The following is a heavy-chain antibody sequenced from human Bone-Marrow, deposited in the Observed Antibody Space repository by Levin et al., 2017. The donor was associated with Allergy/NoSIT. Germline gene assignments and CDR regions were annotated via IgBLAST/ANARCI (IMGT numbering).Heavy chain of an antibody. Sequence: AGGSLRLSCAASGFTFSNAWMSWVRQAPGRGLECVGRIKSKTDGGTTHYAAPVHGRFTISRDDSKNTLFLQMNSLKTEDTAVYYCMEELWSNWGPGTLVTVSS. CDR1: GFTFSNAW. CDR2: IKSKTDGGTT. D-gene: IGHD1-26*01. V-gene: IGHV3-15*01. CDR3: MEELWSN. J-gene: IGHJ4*02.